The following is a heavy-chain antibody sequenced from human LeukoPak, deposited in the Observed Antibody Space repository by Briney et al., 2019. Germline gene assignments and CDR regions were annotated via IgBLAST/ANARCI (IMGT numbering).Heavy chain of an antibody. CDR2: ISGSGGST. CDR1: GFTFSSYA. V-gene: IGHV3-23*01. J-gene: IGHJ4*02. D-gene: IGHD6-13*01. CDR3: ARDPGIPAAGTVGYFDY. Sequence: GGSLRLSCAASGFTFSSYAMSWVRQAPGKGLEWVSVISGSGGSTYYVDSVQGRFTISRDNSKNTLFLQMDSLRAEDTAVYYCARDPGIPAAGTVGYFDYWGQGTLVTVSS.